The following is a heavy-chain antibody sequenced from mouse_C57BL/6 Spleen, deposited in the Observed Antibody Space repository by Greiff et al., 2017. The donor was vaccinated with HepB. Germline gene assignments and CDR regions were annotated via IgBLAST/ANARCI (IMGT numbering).Heavy chain of an antibody. CDR3: AKERYYRNAMDY. D-gene: IGHD1-1*01. CDR1: GFTFSDYG. Sequence: EVKVVESGGGLVKPGGSLKLSCAASGFTFSDYGMHWVRQAPEKGLEWVAYISSGSSTIHYADTVKGRFTISRDNAKNTLFLQMTSLRSEDTAMYYCAKERYYRNAMDYWGQGTSVTVSS. J-gene: IGHJ4*01. V-gene: IGHV5-17*01. CDR2: ISSGSSTI.